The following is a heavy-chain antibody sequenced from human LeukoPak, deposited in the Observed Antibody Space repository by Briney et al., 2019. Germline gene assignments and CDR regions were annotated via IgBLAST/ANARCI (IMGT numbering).Heavy chain of an antibody. Sequence: GSSVKVSSKASGGTFSSYAISWVRQAPGQGLEWMGRIIPILGIANYAQKFQGRVTITADKSTSTAYMELSSLRSEDTAVYYCARGRGTTILSACDYWGQGTLVTVSS. CDR1: GGTFSSYA. CDR2: IIPILGIA. J-gene: IGHJ4*02. D-gene: IGHD1-1*01. V-gene: IGHV1-69*04. CDR3: ARGRGTTILSACDY.